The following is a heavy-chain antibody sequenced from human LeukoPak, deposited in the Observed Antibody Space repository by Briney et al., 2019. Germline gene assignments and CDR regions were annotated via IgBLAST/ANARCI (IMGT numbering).Heavy chain of an antibody. V-gene: IGHV3-15*01. Sequence: GGSLRLSCAASGFTFSSAWINWVRQAPGKGLEWVGRIKSKNEGGTVVYAAPVQGRFTISRDDSRSTVYLQMTSLQTEDTAVYYCAGFCAATWCPWDAFDFWGQGSMVTVSS. CDR3: AGFCAATWCPWDAFDF. CDR1: GFTFSSAW. CDR2: IKSKNEGGTV. J-gene: IGHJ3*01. D-gene: IGHD2-8*02.